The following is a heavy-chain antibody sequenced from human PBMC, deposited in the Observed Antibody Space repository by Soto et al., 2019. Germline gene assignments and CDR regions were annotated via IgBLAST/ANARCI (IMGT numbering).Heavy chain of an antibody. CDR3: AKVSCSSTSCYSPGLQH. D-gene: IGHD2-2*02. Sequence: GWSLRLSCAASGFTFSSYAMSWVRQAPGKGLEWVSAISGSGGSTYYADSVKGRFTISRDNSKNTLYLQMNSLRAEDTAVYYCAKVSCSSTSCYSPGLQHWGQGTLVTVSS. CDR2: ISGSGGST. V-gene: IGHV3-23*01. J-gene: IGHJ1*01. CDR1: GFTFSSYA.